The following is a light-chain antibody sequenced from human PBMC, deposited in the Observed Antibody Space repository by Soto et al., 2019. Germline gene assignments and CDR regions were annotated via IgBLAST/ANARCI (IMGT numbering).Light chain of an antibody. Sequence: IGLPQSPATLSLSPGERATLSCRASQSVSSYLAWYQQKPVQAPRLLIYDASNRATGIPARFSGSGSGTDFTLTISSLEPEDFAVYYCQQRSNWPLTFGGRTKVDI. CDR3: QQRSNWPLT. CDR1: QSVSSY. J-gene: IGKJ4*01. V-gene: IGKV3-11*01. CDR2: DAS.